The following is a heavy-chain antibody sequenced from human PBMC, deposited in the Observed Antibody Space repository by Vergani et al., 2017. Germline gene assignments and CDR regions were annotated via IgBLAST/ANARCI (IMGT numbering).Heavy chain of an antibody. CDR3: AIAYCCCDCYSYWYFDL. Sequence: QVKLVQSGAEVKKPGSSVKVSCKASGGTFSSYAISWVRQALGQGLEWMGGIITIFGTANYAQKFQGGVTNTAEEPTSTAYMELSSLRSEDTAVYYCAIAYCCCDCYSYWYFDLWGRGTLVTVSS. V-gene: IGHV1-69*12. D-gene: IGHD2-21*02. J-gene: IGHJ2*01. CDR2: IITIFGTA. CDR1: GGTFSSYA.